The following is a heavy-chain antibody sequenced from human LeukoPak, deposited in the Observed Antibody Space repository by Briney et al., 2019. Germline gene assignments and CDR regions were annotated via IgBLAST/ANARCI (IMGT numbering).Heavy chain of an antibody. CDR2: MNPNSGHT. CDR1: GYTFTSFD. V-gene: IGHV1-8*01. D-gene: IGHD4-17*01. CDR3: ARATVTTKNWYFDL. J-gene: IGHJ2*01. Sequence: GASVKVSCKASGYTFTSFDINWVRQVTGQGLEWMGWMNPNSGHTGYAQKFQGRVTMTRNTSISTAYMELSSLRSEDTAVYYCARATVTTKNWYFDLWGRGTLVTVSS.